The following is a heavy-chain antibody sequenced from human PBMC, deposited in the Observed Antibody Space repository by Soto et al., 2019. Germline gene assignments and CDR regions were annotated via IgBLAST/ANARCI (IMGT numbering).Heavy chain of an antibody. J-gene: IGHJ6*02. CDR1: GFTFSSYG. CDR3: ARSPRLHHSSSSVYYYYGMDV. Sequence: HPGGSLRLSCAASGFTFSSYGMHWVRQAPGKGLEWVAVIWYDGSNKYYADSVKGRFTISRDNSKNTLYLQMNSLRAEDTAVYYCARSPRLHHSSSSVYYYYGMDVWGQGTTVTVSS. V-gene: IGHV3-33*01. D-gene: IGHD6-6*01. CDR2: IWYDGSNK.